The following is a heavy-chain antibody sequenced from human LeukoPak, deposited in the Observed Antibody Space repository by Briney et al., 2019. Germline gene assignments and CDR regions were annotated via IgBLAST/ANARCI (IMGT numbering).Heavy chain of an antibody. CDR1: GGSFSGYC. J-gene: IGHJ4*02. CDR3: ARGLRIAAAGFDY. D-gene: IGHD6-13*01. V-gene: IGHV4-34*01. Sequence: SETLSLTCAVYGGSFSGYCWSWIRQPPGKGLEWIGEINHSGSTNYNPSLKSRVTISVDTSKNQFSLKLSSVTAADTAVYYCARGLRIAAAGFDYWGQGTLVTVSS. CDR2: INHSGST.